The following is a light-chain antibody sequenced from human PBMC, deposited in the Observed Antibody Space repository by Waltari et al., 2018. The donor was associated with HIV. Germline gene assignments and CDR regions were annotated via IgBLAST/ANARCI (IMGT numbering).Light chain of an antibody. J-gene: IGLJ3*02. V-gene: IGLV2-14*03. Sequence: QSALTQPASVSGSPGQSITISCTGTNNYVGGYNYVSWYQQHPGKAPKLMIYDVSNRPSGVANRFSGSKSGNTASLTISGLQAEDGADYYCSSYTSSSTSVFGGGTKLTVL. CDR2: DVS. CDR1: NNYVGGYNY. CDR3: SSYTSSSTSV.